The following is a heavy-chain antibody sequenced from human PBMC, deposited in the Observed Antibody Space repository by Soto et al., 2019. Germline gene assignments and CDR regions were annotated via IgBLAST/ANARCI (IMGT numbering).Heavy chain of an antibody. CDR3: ARGIAVAGTIIDY. V-gene: IGHV4-61*08. J-gene: IGHJ4*02. CDR2: IYYSGST. Sequence: SETLSLTCAVSGGSISSGGYSWSWIRQPPGKGLEWIGYIYYSGSTNYNPSLKSRVTISVDTSKNQFSLKLSSVTAADTAVYYCARGIAVAGTIIDYWGQGTLVTVSS. D-gene: IGHD6-19*01. CDR1: GGSISSGGYS.